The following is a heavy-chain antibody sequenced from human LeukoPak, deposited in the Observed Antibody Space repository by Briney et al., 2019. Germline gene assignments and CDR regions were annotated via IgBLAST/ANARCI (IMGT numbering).Heavy chain of an antibody. CDR1: GGSFCGYY. D-gene: IGHD2-15*01. J-gene: IGHJ5*02. CDR3: ARGFHIEMVTAAKFDP. Sequence: KASETLSLTCAVYGGSFCGYYWSWIRQPPGKGLEWIGEINHTGSTNYNPSLKSRLTISVDTSKNQFSLVLSSVTAADMAVYYCARGFHIEMVTAAKFDPWGQGTLVTVSS. V-gene: IGHV4-34*01. CDR2: INHTGST.